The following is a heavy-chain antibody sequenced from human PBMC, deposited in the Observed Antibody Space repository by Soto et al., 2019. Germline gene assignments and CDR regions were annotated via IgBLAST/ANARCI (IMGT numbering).Heavy chain of an antibody. CDR1: SGSISSSNW. D-gene: IGHD4-4*01. V-gene: IGHV4-4*02. Sequence: QVQLQESGPGLVKPSGTLSLTCAVSSGSISSSNWWSWVRQPPGKGLEWIGEIYHSGSTNYNPSLTSRVTISVDKSKNQFSLKLSSVTAADTAVYYCARLTTVTTSYYYYMDVWGKGTTVTVSS. CDR3: ARLTTVTTSYYYYMDV. CDR2: IYHSGST. J-gene: IGHJ6*03.